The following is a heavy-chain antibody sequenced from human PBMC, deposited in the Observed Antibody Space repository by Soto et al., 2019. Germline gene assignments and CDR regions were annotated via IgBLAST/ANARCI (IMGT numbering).Heavy chain of an antibody. CDR2: INPSGGST. J-gene: IGHJ6*02. V-gene: IGHV1-46*03. D-gene: IGHD1-1*01. Sequence: GASVKVSCKASGYTLTSYYMHWVRQAPGQGLEWMGIINPSGGSTSYAQKFQGRVTMTRDTSTSTVYMELSSLRSEDTAVYYCARDRWNDDYYYYGMDVWGQGTTVT. CDR1: GYTLTSYY. CDR3: ARDRWNDDYYYYGMDV.